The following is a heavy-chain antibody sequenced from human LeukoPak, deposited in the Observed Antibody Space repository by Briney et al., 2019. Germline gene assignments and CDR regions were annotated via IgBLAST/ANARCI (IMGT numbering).Heavy chain of an antibody. D-gene: IGHD1-26*01. CDR2: IIPIFGTA. Sequence: ASVKVSCKASGYIFTSYDINWVRQATGQGLEWMGGIIPIFGTANYAQKFQGRVTITADESTSTAYMELSSLRSEDTAVYYCARVSLGSYGSQHYYYYGMDVWGQGTTVTVSS. V-gene: IGHV1-69*13. CDR3: ARVSLGSYGSQHYYYYGMDV. CDR1: GYIFTSYD. J-gene: IGHJ6*02.